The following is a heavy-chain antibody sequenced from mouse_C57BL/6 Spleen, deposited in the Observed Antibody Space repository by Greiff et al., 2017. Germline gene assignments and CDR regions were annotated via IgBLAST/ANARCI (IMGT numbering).Heavy chain of an antibody. CDR2: ISSGSSTI. J-gene: IGHJ2*01. V-gene: IGHV5-17*01. D-gene: IGHD4-1*01. CDR1: GFPFSDYG. CDR3: ASNWGFDY. Sequence: EVQGVESGGGLVKPGGSLKLSCAASGFPFSDYGMHWVRQAPEKGLEWVAYISSGSSTIYYADTVKGRFTISRDNAKNTLFLQMTRLRSEDTAMYYCASNWGFDYWGQGTTLTVSS.